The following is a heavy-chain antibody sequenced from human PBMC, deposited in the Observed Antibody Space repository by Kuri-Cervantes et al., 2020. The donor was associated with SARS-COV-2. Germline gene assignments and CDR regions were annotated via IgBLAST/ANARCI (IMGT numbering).Heavy chain of an antibody. CDR1: GFTFSSYW. Sequence: GGSLRLSCAASGFTFSSYWMSWVRQAPGKGLEWVSYISSSGSTIYYADSVKGRFTISRDNAKNSLYLQMNGLRAEDTAVYYCARARFDAFDIWGQGTMVTVSS. CDR2: ISSSGSTI. CDR3: ARARFDAFDI. D-gene: IGHD4-17*01. V-gene: IGHV3-48*04. J-gene: IGHJ3*02.